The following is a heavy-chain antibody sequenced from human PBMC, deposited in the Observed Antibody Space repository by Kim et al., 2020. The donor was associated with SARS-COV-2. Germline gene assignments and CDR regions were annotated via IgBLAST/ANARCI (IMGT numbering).Heavy chain of an antibody. CDR1: GGSISSYY. CDR2: IYYSGST. V-gene: IGHV4-59*01. J-gene: IGHJ3*02. Sequence: SETLSLTCTVSGGSISSYYWSWIRQPQGKGLEWIGYIYYSGSTNYNPSLKSRVTLSLDTSKNQFSLKLNSVTAADTAVYYCARNNALDIWGQGTMVTVSS. CDR3: ARNNALDI.